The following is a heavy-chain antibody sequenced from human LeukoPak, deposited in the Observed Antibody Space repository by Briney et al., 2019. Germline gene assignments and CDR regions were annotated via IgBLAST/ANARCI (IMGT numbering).Heavy chain of an antibody. Sequence: SETLSLTCTVSGGSISSYYWSWIRQPPGKGLEWIGYIYYSGSTNYNPSLKSRVTISVDTSKNQFSLKLSSVTAADTAVYYCARVRYSSGEDYWGQGTLVTVYS. CDR1: GGSISSYY. J-gene: IGHJ4*02. V-gene: IGHV4-59*12. D-gene: IGHD6-19*01. CDR3: ARVRYSSGEDY. CDR2: IYYSGST.